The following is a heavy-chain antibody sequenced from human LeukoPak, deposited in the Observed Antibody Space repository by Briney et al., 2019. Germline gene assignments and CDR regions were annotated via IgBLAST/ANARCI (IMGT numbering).Heavy chain of an antibody. CDR3: ARGGRYYGSGSGAFDI. V-gene: IGHV1-46*01. D-gene: IGHD3-10*01. Sequence: ASVKVSCKQPVYTFSSYYMQGVRQAPGQGLEWVGIINPSGVSTSYAQQFQGGATTTMDMSTSTVYMELSSLRSEDTAVYYCARGGRYYGSGSGAFDIWGEGTMVTVSS. CDR1: VYTFSSYY. J-gene: IGHJ3*02. CDR2: INPSGVST.